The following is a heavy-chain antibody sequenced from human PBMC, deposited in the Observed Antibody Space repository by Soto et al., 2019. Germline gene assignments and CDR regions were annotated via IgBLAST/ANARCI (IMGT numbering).Heavy chain of an antibody. D-gene: IGHD6-6*01. CDR2: ISAYNGNT. CDR1: GYTFTSYG. CDR3: ARETPPGAARPIWFDP. V-gene: IGHV1-18*01. Sequence: GASVKVSCKASGYTFTSYGISWVRQAPGQGLEWMGWISAYNGNTNYAQKLQGRVTMTTDTSTSTAYMELRSLRSDDTAVYYCARETPPGAARPIWFDPWGQGTLVTVSS. J-gene: IGHJ5*02.